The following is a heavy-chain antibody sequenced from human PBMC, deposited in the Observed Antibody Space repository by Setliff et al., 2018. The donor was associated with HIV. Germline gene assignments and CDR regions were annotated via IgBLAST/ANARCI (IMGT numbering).Heavy chain of an antibody. D-gene: IGHD5-18*01. CDR1: GFTFDDYG. J-gene: IGHJ4*02. CDR2: ISSSSSYV. CDR3: AREGDSNSYGWIDY. V-gene: IGHV3-21*01. Sequence: KPGGSLRLSCAASGFTFDDYGMNWVRQVPGKGLEWVSSISSSSSYVYYADSVKGRFTISRDNAKNSLYLQMNSLRAEGTAVYYCAREGDSNSYGWIDYWGQGTLVTVSS.